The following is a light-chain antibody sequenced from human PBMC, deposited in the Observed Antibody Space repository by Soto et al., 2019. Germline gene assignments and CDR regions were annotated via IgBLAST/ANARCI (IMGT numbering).Light chain of an antibody. V-gene: IGKV1-8*01. CDR1: QGISSF. CDR2: AAC. CDR3: QQYYCYPPGT. J-gene: IGKJ2*01. Sequence: AIRMTQSPSSFSASTGDKVTITCRASQGISSFLAWYQQKPGKAPKLLIYAACTLQGGVTSRLSVCGCGTDFTLAIADLQSEYFATYYCQQYYCYPPGTFGQGPWLDIK.